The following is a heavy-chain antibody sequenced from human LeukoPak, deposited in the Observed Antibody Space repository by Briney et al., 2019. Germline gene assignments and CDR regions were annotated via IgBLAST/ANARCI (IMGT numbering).Heavy chain of an antibody. D-gene: IGHD3-22*01. Sequence: SETLSLTCTVSGGSITSYYWGWFRQPPGKGLEWVGYIYYSGSTNYNPSLKSRVTISVDTSKHQFSLKLSSVTAADTAVYYCERGRYDTSGYPDDYWGQGTLVTVSS. CDR3: ERGRYDTSGYPDDY. CDR2: IYYSGST. J-gene: IGHJ4*02. V-gene: IGHV4-59*08. CDR1: GGSITSYY.